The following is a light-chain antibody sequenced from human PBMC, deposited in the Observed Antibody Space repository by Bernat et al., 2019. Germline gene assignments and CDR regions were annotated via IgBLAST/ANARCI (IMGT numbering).Light chain of an antibody. CDR1: SSDVGSYNR. Sequence: QSSLTQPPSVSGSPGQSVAISGTGTSSDVGSYNRVSWYQQPPGTVPKLIIYEVSNRPSGVPDRFSGSKSGNTASLTISGLQAEDEADYYCSSYTSISTLVFGGGTKVTVL. CDR3: SSYTSISTLV. J-gene: IGLJ2*01. V-gene: IGLV2-18*02. CDR2: EVS.